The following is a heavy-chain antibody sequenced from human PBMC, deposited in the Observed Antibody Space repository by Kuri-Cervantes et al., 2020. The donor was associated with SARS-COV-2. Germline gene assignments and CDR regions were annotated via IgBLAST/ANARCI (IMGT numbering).Heavy chain of an antibody. CDR1: GFTFSRYG. CDR2: ISHDGKNK. J-gene: IGHJ4*02. CDR3: AKDRVGVQDF. Sequence: GGSLRLSCAASGFTFSRYGMHWVRQAPGKGLEWVAVISHDGKNKKCIASGKGRFTISRDNSQNTRYLHMKSLRSEDTAMYYCAKDRVGVQDFWGQGTLVTVSS. D-gene: IGHD2-21*01. V-gene: IGHV3-30*18.